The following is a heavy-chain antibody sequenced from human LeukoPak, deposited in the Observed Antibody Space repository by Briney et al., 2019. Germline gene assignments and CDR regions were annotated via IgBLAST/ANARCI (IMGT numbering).Heavy chain of an antibody. J-gene: IGHJ3*02. CDR3: ARVHVNSGYYFGDAFDI. CDR2: IYHSGST. CDR1: GYSITRGSY. D-gene: IGHD3-22*01. Sequence: SETLSLTCTVSGYSITRGSYWGWIRQPPGKGLEWIANIYHSGSTYYKPSLKSRVTISVDTSKNQFSLKLSSVTAADTAIYYCARVHVNSGYYFGDAFDIWGQGTMVTVSS. V-gene: IGHV4-38-2*02.